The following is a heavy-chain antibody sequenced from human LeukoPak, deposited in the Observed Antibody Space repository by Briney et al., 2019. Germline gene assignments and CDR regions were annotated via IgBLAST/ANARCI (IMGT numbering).Heavy chain of an antibody. CDR2: ISYDGSNK. V-gene: IGHV3-30*04. CDR3: ARDRQWLLFDY. J-gene: IGHJ4*02. Sequence: GGSLRLSCAASGFTFSSYAMHWVRQAPGKGLEWVAVISYDGSNKYYADSVKGRFTISRDNSENTLYLQMNSLRAEDTAVYYCARDRQWLLFDYWGQGTLVTVSS. CDR1: GFTFSSYA. D-gene: IGHD3-22*01.